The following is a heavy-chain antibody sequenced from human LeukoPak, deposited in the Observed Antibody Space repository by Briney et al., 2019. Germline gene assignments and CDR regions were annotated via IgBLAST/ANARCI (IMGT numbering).Heavy chain of an antibody. CDR2: IDWDDDK. CDR1: GFSLRTRGMC. J-gene: IGHJ5*02. CDR3: ARIRYSITPQGFDP. Sequence: SGPALVKPTQTLTLTCTFSGFSLRTRGMCVSWIRQPPGKALEWLARIDWDDDKYYSTSLKTRLTISKDTSKNQVVLTMTNMDPVDTATYYCARIRYSITPQGFDPWGQGTLVTVSS. D-gene: IGHD1-26*01. V-gene: IGHV2-70*11.